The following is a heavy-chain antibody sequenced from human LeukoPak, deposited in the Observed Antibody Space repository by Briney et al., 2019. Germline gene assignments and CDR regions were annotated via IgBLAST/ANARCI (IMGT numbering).Heavy chain of an antibody. CDR2: IYSGGST. Sequence: PGGSLRLSCAASGFIFSNYAMTWVRQAPGKGLEWVSVIYSGGSTHYADSVKGRFTISRDNSKNTLYLQMNSLRAEDTAVYYCAGDGDGSGYYPFEYWGQGTLVTVSS. D-gene: IGHD3-22*01. CDR3: AGDGDGSGYYPFEY. J-gene: IGHJ4*02. V-gene: IGHV3-66*01. CDR1: GFIFSNYA.